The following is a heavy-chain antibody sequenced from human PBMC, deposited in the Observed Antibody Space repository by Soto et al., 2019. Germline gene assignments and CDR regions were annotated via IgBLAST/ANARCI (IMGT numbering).Heavy chain of an antibody. J-gene: IGHJ4*02. D-gene: IGHD1-20*01. CDR3: ASSQKGYNWNYFDH. CDR1: GDSITSIYH. Sequence: PSETLSLTCAVSGDSITSIYHWALIRQPPVRGLELVASIYHSGTTYYNPSLKSRVTISVDTSKNQFSLNLRSVTAADTAVYYCASSQKGYNWNYFDHWGQGALVTVSS. CDR2: IYHSGTT. V-gene: IGHV4-38-2*01.